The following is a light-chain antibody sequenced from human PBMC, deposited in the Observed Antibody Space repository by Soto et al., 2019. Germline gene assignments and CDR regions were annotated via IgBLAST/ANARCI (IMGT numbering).Light chain of an antibody. V-gene: IGLV1-40*01. CDR2: GNS. J-gene: IGLJ1*01. CDR1: SSNIGAGYD. Sequence: QSVLTQPPSVSGAPGQRVTISCTGSSSNIGAGYDVHWYQQLPGTAPKLLIYGNSNRPSGVPDRFSGSKSGTSASLAITGLQAEDEADYYCQSYDSSLSQSSNVFGIGTKVTVL. CDR3: QSYDSSLSQSSNV.